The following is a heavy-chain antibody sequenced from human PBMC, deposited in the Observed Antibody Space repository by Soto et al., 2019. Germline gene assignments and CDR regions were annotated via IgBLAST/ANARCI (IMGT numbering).Heavy chain of an antibody. J-gene: IGHJ4*02. CDR3: ARFDLWFGESQDSFDY. CDR1: GGSISSGGYS. V-gene: IGHV4-30-2*01. Sequence: SETLSLTCAVSGGSISSGGYSWSWIRQPPGKGLEWIGYIYHSGSTYYNPSLKSRVTISVDKSKNQFSLKLSSVTAADTAVYYCARFDLWFGESQDSFDYWGQGTLVTVSS. D-gene: IGHD3-10*01. CDR2: IYHSGST.